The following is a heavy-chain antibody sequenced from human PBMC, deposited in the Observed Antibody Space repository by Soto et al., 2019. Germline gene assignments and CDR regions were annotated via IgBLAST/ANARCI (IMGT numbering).Heavy chain of an antibody. D-gene: IGHD2-2*01. CDR1: GGSISDGGYS. V-gene: IGHV4-30-2*01. J-gene: IGHJ3*02. CDR2: IHDSGTT. Sequence: SETLSLTCASSGGSISDGGYSWSWIRQPPGKGLEWIGYIHDSGTTSYVPSLKSRVTISVDTSKNQFSLKLSSVTAADTAVYYCARDSTRRGSCDIWGQGTMVTVSS. CDR3: ARDSTRRGSCDI.